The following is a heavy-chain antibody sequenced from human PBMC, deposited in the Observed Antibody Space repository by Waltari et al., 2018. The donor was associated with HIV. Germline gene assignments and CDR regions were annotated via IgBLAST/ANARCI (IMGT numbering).Heavy chain of an antibody. Sequence: QVQLVESGGGVVQPGRSLRLPCAASGFPFSAYGMLWVRQAPGKGLEWVAITSFDGGNTYYADTVTGRLTIYRDNAKNTLYLQMNSLRPDDTAVFYCAKDRLRSSSSSLDYWGHGTLVTVSS. CDR1: GFPFSAYG. CDR2: TSFDGGNT. D-gene: IGHD2-2*01. V-gene: IGHV3-30*18. J-gene: IGHJ4*01. CDR3: AKDRLRSSSSSLDY.